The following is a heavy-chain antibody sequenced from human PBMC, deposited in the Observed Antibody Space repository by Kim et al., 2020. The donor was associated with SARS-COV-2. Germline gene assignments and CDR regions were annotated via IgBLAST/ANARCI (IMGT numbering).Heavy chain of an antibody. D-gene: IGHD3-10*01. CDR3: ARDLYYGSGSYYNHYWYFDL. V-gene: IGHV3-48*02. J-gene: IGHJ2*01. Sequence: RFTISRDNAKNSLYLQMNSLRDEDTAVYYCARDLYYGSGSYYNHYWYFDLWGRGTLVTVSS.